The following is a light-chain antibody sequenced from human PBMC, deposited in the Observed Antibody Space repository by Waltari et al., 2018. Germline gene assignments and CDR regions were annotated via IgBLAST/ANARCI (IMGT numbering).Light chain of an antibody. V-gene: IGKV3-20*01. CDR1: QSISRA. J-gene: IGKJ1*01. CDR3: QSYVRLPVT. Sequence: VLTQSPGSRSLPAGERVTLSCRASQSISRALTWYQQKPGQAPRLLIYGASTRATGIPFMFIDSASATDFSLTISRLDPDDFAMYYCQSYVRLPVTLVQGSPVEI. CDR2: GAS.